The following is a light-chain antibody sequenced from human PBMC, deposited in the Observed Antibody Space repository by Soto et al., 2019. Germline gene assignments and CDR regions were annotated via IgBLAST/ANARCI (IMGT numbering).Light chain of an antibody. CDR2: KAS. Sequence: DIQMTQSPSTLSASVGDRVTITCRASQNINTWLAWYQQKPGKAPYLLIYKASNLQSGVPSRFSGSASGTEFTLTISSLQPDDISTYYCQKYEAYPHTYGGGTKVEI. V-gene: IGKV1-5*03. J-gene: IGKJ4*01. CDR3: QKYEAYPHT. CDR1: QNINTW.